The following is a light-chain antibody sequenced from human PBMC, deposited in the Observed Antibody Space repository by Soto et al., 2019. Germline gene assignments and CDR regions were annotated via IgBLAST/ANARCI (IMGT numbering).Light chain of an antibody. J-gene: IGLJ3*02. CDR1: TSNIGSNT. Sequence: QSVMTQPPSASGTPGQRVTISSSGSTSNIGSNTVSWYQQLPGTAPKLLIYSNDQRPSGVPDRFSASKSGTSASLAISGLQSEDEADYYCATWDDSLNGPVFGGGTKLTVL. CDR2: SND. CDR3: ATWDDSLNGPV. V-gene: IGLV1-44*01.